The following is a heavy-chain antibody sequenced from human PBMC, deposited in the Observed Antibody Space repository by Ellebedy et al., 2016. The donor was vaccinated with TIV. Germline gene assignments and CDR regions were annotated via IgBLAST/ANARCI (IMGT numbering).Heavy chain of an antibody. CDR1: GGSISSSSYY. J-gene: IGHJ4*02. CDR3: ARQFSSTLQGRGFFDY. Sequence: SETLSLTXAVSGGSISSSSYYWGWIRQPPGRGLEWIGSIYYSGSTYYYPSLKSRVTISVDKSKNQVALKVTSVTAADTAVYYCARQFSSTLQGRGFFDYWGQGTLVTVSS. D-gene: IGHD6-13*01. V-gene: IGHV4-39*01. CDR2: IYYSGST.